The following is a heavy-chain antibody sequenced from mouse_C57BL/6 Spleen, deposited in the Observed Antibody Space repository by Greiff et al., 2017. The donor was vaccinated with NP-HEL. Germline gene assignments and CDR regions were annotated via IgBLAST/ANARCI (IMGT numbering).Heavy chain of an antibody. D-gene: IGHD2-5*01. Sequence: VQLKQPGAELVKPGASVKVSCKASGYTFTSYWMHWVKQRPGQGLEWIGRIHLSDSDTNYNQKFKGKATLTVDKSSSTAYMQLSSLTSEDSAVYYCAISYYSNYPFAYWGQGTLVTVSA. CDR1: GYTFTSYW. CDR3: AISYYSNYPFAY. CDR2: IHLSDSDT. J-gene: IGHJ3*01. V-gene: IGHV1-74*01.